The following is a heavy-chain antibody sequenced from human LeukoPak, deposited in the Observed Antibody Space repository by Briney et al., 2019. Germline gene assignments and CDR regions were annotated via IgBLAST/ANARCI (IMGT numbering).Heavy chain of an antibody. CDR2: IYYSGST. CDR3: ARKQYSSGWYPWFDP. J-gene: IGHJ5*02. Sequence: SETLSLTCTVSGGSISSGDYYWSWIRQPPGKGLEWIGYIYYSGSTYYNPSLKSRVTISVDTSKNQFSLKLSSVTAADTAVYYCARKQYSSGWYPWFDPWGQGTLVTVSS. CDR1: GGSISSGDYY. V-gene: IGHV4-30-4*01. D-gene: IGHD6-19*01.